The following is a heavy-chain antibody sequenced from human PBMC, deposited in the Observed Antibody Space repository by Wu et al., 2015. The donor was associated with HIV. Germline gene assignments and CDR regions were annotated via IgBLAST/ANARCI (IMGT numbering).Heavy chain of an antibody. Sequence: QLVQSGAEVKKPGSSVNVSCQAFGGTFSGYAVNWVRQAPGQGLEWMGGIIPVFGTTSYAQKFRGRVTITTDASTNTAYMELTGLRSADTAVYYCAGGILVRGSERWFDPWGQGTLVTVSS. CDR2: IIPVFGTT. V-gene: IGHV1-69*05. CDR3: AGGILVRGSERWFDP. CDR1: GGTFSGYA. D-gene: IGHD1-1*01. J-gene: IGHJ5*02.